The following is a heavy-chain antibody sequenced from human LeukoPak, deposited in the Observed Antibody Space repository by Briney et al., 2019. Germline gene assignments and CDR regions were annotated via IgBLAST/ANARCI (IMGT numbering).Heavy chain of an antibody. Sequence: GGSLRLSCAVSGFTFDDHGMSWIRHAPGKGLEWVSGINWNGGSTGYADSVKGRFTISRDNAKNSLYLQMNSLRAEDTALYHCARAVYYDFWSGSPDDAFDIWGQGTMVTVSS. V-gene: IGHV3-20*01. CDR1: GFTFDDHG. J-gene: IGHJ3*02. D-gene: IGHD3-3*01. CDR2: INWNGGST. CDR3: ARAVYYDFWSGSPDDAFDI.